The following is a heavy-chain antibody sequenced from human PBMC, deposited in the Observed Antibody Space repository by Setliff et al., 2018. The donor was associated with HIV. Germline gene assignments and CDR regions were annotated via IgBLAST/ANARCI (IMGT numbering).Heavy chain of an antibody. CDR2: IYPGDSDT. CDR1: GYTFTSYW. V-gene: IGHV5-51*01. Sequence: GESLKISCKGSGYTFTSYWIGWVRQMPGKGLEWMGIIYPGDSDTRYSPSFQGQVTISADKSISTAYLQMDSLRVEDTTVYYCTRKLAPGHGMDVWGQGTTVTVSS. D-gene: IGHD3-3*02. J-gene: IGHJ6*02. CDR3: TRKLAPGHGMDV.